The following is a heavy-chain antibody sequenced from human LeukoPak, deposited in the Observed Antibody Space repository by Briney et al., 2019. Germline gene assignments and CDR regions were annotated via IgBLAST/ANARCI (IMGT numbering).Heavy chain of an antibody. Sequence: ASVKVSCKASGYTFTTHGMNWVRQAPGQGLEWMGWINPSTGNPTYAQGFTGRFVFSLDTSVSTAYLQISSLKAEDTATYYCAPSGTYYFNYWGQGTQVTVSS. V-gene: IGHV7-4-1*02. CDR2: INPSTGNP. CDR1: GYTFTTHG. J-gene: IGHJ4*02. D-gene: IGHD1-26*01. CDR3: APSGTYYFNY.